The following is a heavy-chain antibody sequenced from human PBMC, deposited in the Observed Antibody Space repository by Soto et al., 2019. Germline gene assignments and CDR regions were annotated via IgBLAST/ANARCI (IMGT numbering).Heavy chain of an antibody. J-gene: IGHJ6*03. CDR3: ARDPRTDYYYYYMDV. CDR2: INAGNGNT. V-gene: IGHV1-3*01. CDR1: GYTFTGYS. Sequence: ASVKVSCKASGYTFTGYSMHWVRQAPGQRLEWMGWINAGNGNTKYSQKFQGIVTITRDTSASTAYMGLSSLRSEDTAVYYCARDPRTDYYYYYMDVWGKGTTVTVSS.